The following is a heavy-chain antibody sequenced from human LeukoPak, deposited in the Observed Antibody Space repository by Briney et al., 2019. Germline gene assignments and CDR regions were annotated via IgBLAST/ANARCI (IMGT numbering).Heavy chain of an antibody. J-gene: IGHJ4*02. CDR3: ARLVSQDRALLWFGELDFDY. V-gene: IGHV5-51*01. CDR2: IYPGDSDT. CDR1: GYSFTRYW. Sequence: GESLKISCKGSGYSFTRYWIGWVRQVPGKGLEWMGIIYPGDSDTRYSPSFQGQVTISADKSISTAYLQRSSLKASDTAMYYCARLVSQDRALLWFGELDFDYWGQGTLVTVSS. D-gene: IGHD3-10*01.